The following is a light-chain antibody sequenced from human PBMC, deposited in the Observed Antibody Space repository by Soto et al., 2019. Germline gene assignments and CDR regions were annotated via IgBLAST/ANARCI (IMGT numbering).Light chain of an antibody. Sequence: EIVLTQSPCTLSMSPGDRATLSCRASQSISSNYLAWYQQKPGQAPRLLIYGASTMATGIPDRFSGSGSGTDFTLAISRLQAEDFAVYYCQQYSSAPCTFGHGTKVEIK. CDR2: GAS. CDR1: QSISSNY. CDR3: QQYSSAPCT. V-gene: IGKV3-20*01. J-gene: IGKJ1*01.